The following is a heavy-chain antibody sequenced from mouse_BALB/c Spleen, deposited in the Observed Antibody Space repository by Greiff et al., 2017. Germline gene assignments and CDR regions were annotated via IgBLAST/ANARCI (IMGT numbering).Heavy chain of an antibody. V-gene: IGHV5-6-4*01. CDR3: TRDRGGNRCFDV. D-gene: IGHD2-1*01. CDR2: ISSGGSYT. CDR1: GFTFSSYT. J-gene: IGHJ1*01. Sequence: EVMLVESGGGLVQPGGSLKLSCAASGFTFSSYTMSWVRQTPEKRLEWVATISSGGSYTYYPDSVKGRFTISRDNAKNTLYLQMSSLKSEDTAMYYCTRDRGGNRCFDVWGAGTTVTVSS.